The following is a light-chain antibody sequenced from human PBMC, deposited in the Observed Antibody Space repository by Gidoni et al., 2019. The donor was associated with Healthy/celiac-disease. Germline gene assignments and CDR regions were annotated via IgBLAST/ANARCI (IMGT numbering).Light chain of an antibody. J-gene: IGKJ1*01. V-gene: IGKV1-39*01. CDR1: QSISSY. Sequence: DIQMTQPPSSLSASVGDRVTITYRASQSISSYLNWYQQKPGKAPKLLIYAASSLQSGVPSRFSGSGSGTDFTLTISSLQPEDVATYYCQQSYSTLWTFGQGTKVEIK. CDR2: AAS. CDR3: QQSYSTLWT.